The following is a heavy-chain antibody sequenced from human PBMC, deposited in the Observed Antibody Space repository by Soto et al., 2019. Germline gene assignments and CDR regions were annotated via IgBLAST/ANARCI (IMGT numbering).Heavy chain of an antibody. V-gene: IGHV4-59*01. Sequence: PSETLSLTCTVSGGSISGYYWSWIRQPPGKGLEWIGYIYYSGSTNYNPSLKSRVTISVDTSKNQFSLKLSSVTAADTAVYYCARARLLGYCSSTSCKEIAAAGYYFDYWGQGTLVTVSS. J-gene: IGHJ4*02. D-gene: IGHD2-2*01. CDR3: ARARLLGYCSSTSCKEIAAAGYYFDY. CDR1: GGSISGYY. CDR2: IYYSGST.